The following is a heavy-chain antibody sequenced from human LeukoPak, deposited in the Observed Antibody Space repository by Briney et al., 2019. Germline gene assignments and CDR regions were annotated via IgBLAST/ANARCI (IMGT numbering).Heavy chain of an antibody. D-gene: IGHD1-26*01. CDR2: ISWHSGSI. CDR1: GFTFRDYA. J-gene: IGHJ3*02. V-gene: IGHV3-9*03. CDR3: AKALSGSHGDAFDI. Sequence: GGSLRLSCAASGFTFRDYAMHWVRQAPGKGLEWVSGISWHSGSIAYADSVKGRFTISRDNAKNSLYLQMNSLRVEDMALYYCAKALSGSHGDAFDIWGQGTMVTVS.